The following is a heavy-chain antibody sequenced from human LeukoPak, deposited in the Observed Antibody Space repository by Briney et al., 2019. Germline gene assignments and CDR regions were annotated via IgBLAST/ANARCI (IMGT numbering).Heavy chain of an antibody. CDR2: ISSNSSSI. J-gene: IGHJ4*02. V-gene: IGHV3-21*04. CDR3: ARGGWSLPFDY. Sequence: GGSLRLSCAASGFTFSDYSMNWVRQAPGKGLEWVSSISSNSSSIYYADSVKGRFTISRDNAENSLYLQMNSLRVEDTAVYYCARGGWSLPFDYWGRGTLVTVSS. D-gene: IGHD6-19*01. CDR1: GFTFSDYS.